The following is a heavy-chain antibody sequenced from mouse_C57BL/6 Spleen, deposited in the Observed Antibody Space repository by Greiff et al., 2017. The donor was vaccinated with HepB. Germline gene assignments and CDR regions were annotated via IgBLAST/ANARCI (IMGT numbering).Heavy chain of an antibody. V-gene: IGHV7-3*01. CDR3: ARITTVVNFDY. Sequence: EVQRVESGGGLVQPGGSLSLSCAASGFTFTDYYMSWVRQPPGKALEWLGFIRNKANGYTTEYSASVKGRFTISRDNSQSILYLQMNALRAEDSATYYCARITTVVNFDYWGQGTTLTVSS. D-gene: IGHD1-1*01. CDR2: IRNKANGYTT. CDR1: GFTFTDYY. J-gene: IGHJ2*01.